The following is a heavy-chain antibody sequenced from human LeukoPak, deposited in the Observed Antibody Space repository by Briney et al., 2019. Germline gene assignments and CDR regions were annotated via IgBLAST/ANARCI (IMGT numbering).Heavy chain of an antibody. V-gene: IGHV3-33*01. J-gene: IGHJ6*03. CDR2: IWYDGSNK. Sequence: GGSLRLSCAASGFTFSSYGMHWVRQAPGKGLEWVAVIWYDGSNKYYADSVKGRFTISRDNSKNTLYLQMNSLRAEDTAVYYCGRDRFYTGIPGVRKVGGKGTTLTVP. CDR1: GFTFSSYG. CDR3: GRDRFYTGIPGVRKV. D-gene: IGHD3-16*01.